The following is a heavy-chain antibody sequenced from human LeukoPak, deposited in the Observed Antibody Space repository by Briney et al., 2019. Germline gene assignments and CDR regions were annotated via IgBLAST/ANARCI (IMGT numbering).Heavy chain of an antibody. CDR3: SRPHRGYDGGIFDR. CDR2: MDNKSRIG. J-gene: IGHJ4*02. V-gene: IGHV1-2*02. Sequence: SVKDSCKASVYPLIGHYMPCVRQPRGQGREWMEWMDNKSRIGSSARRFQCRVTRTTDTSISAAYMELGNLTSDDTAVYDCSRPHRGYDGGIFDRWGQGTLVTVSS. CDR1: VYPLIGHY. D-gene: IGHD5-12*01.